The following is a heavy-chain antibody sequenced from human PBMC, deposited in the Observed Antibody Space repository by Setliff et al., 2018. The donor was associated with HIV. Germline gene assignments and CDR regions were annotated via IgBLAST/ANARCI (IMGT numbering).Heavy chain of an antibody. D-gene: IGHD4-4*01. CDR3: ARHPIDYSNPAVFDY. Sequence: PGGSLRLSCAASGFTFSSYSMNWVRQAPGKGLEWVSSISSSSSYIYYADSVKGRFTISRDNAKNSLYLQMNSLRAEDTAVYYCARHPIDYSNPAVFDYWGQGTLVTVSS. CDR2: ISSSSSYI. V-gene: IGHV3-21*01. J-gene: IGHJ4*02. CDR1: GFTFSSYS.